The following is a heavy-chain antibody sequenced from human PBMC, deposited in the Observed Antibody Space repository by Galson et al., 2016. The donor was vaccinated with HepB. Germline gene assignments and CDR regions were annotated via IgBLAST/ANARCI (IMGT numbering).Heavy chain of an antibody. CDR1: GGTFSTYA. D-gene: IGHD3-10*01. V-gene: IGHV1-69*13. Sequence: SVKVSCKASGGTFSTYAIAWVRQAPGQGLEWMGGIIPLIATVNYAQKFQGRVTITADETTNTVYMELSSLKSEDTAVYYCAKAGDRWFGEIPNWYFDLWGRGTLVTVSS. CDR2: IIPLIATV. J-gene: IGHJ2*01. CDR3: AKAGDRWFGEIPNWYFDL.